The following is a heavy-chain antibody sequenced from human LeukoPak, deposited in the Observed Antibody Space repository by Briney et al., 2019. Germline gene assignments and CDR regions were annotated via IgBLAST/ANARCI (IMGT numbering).Heavy chain of an antibody. CDR1: GFTFSSYS. CDR2: ISSSSSYI. Sequence: GSLRLSCAASGFTFSSYSMNWVRQAPGKGLEWVSSISSSSSYIYYADSVKGRFTISRDNAKNSLYLQMNSLRAEDTAVYYCARDLVVVPAAQDQGYYYYYGMDVWGQGTTVTVSS. D-gene: IGHD2-2*01. CDR3: ARDLVVVPAAQDQGYYYYYGMDV. V-gene: IGHV3-21*01. J-gene: IGHJ6*02.